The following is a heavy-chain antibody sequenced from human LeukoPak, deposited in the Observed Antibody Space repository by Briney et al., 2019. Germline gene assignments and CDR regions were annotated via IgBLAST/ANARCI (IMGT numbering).Heavy chain of an antibody. CDR3: ARERQDTILHSGAFDI. D-gene: IGHD2-21*01. J-gene: IGHJ3*02. CDR2: IASDGSHT. CDR1: GFTLSTCF. V-gene: IGHV3-30-3*01. Sequence: GRTLRLSCAASGFTLSTCFMHWIRQAPPKGLEWVADIASDGSHTFYVDSVKGRFTISRDNSKNTLYLQMNSLRAEDTAVYFCARERQDTILHSGAFDIWGQGTMVTVSS.